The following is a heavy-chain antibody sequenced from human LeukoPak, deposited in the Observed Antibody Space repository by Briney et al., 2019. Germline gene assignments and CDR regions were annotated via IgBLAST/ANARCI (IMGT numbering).Heavy chain of an antibody. CDR3: AVVYGNYFDY. J-gene: IGHJ4*02. CDR2: ISSSSSYI. Sequence: GGSLRLSCAASGFTFSSYTMNWVRQAPGKGLEWVSSISSSSSYIYYADSVKGRFTISRDNAKNSLYLQMNSLRAEDTAVYYCAVVYGNYFDYWGLGTLVTVSS. V-gene: IGHV3-21*01. CDR1: GFTFSSYT. D-gene: IGHD1-14*01.